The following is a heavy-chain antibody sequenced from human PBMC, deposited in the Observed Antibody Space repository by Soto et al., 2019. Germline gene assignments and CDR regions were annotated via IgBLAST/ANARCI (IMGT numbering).Heavy chain of an antibody. J-gene: IGHJ6*04. CDR3: ARETTEFYYYYGMDV. D-gene: IGHD4-4*01. V-gene: IGHV1-3*01. CDR2: INAGNGNT. CDR1: GYTFTSYA. Sequence: ASVKVSCKASGYTFTSYAMHWVRQAPGQRLEWMGWINAGNGNTKYSQKFQGRVTITRDTSASTAYMELSSLRSEDTAVYYCARETTEFYYYYGMDVWGKGTTVTVSS.